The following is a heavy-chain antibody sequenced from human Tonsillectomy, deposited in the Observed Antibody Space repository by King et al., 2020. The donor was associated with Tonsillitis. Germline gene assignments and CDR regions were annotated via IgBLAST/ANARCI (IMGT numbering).Heavy chain of an antibody. V-gene: IGHV3-30*03. CDR2: ISYDGSNK. Sequence: VQLVESGGGVVQPGRSLRLSCAASGFTFSSYGMHWVRQAPGKGLEWVAVISYDGSNKYYADSVKGRFTISRDNSKNTLYLQMNSLRAEDTAVYYWARGARDAFDIWGQGTMVTVSS. J-gene: IGHJ3*02. D-gene: IGHD3-16*01. CDR1: GFTFSSYG. CDR3: ARGARDAFDI.